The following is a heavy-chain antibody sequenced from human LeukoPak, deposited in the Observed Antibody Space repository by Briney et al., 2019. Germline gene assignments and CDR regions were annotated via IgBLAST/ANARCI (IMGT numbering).Heavy chain of an antibody. CDR1: GGSLSSGGYY. D-gene: IGHD1-14*01. CDR2: IYYTGST. Sequence: PSQTLSLTCTVSGGSLSSGGYYWSWLRQDTGKGLEWIGYIYYTGSTFCNPSLKSRVTISVDTSKNQFSLKLSSVTAADTAVYYCARGSPEDAFDIWGQGTMVTISS. V-gene: IGHV4-31*03. J-gene: IGHJ3*02. CDR3: ARGSPEDAFDI.